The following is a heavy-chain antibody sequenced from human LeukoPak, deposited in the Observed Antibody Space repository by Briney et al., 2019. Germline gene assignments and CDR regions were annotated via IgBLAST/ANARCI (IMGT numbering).Heavy chain of an antibody. Sequence: PGGSLRLSCVVSGFTFSRFWMTWVRQAPGKGLEWVANIKEDGSEKYYVDSVKGRFTISRDNAKNSVYLEMNSLRGENTAVYYCTGGTYYFDHWGQGTLVTVSS. CDR1: GFTFSRFW. J-gene: IGHJ4*02. V-gene: IGHV3-7*04. CDR2: IKEDGSEK. CDR3: TGGTYYFDH.